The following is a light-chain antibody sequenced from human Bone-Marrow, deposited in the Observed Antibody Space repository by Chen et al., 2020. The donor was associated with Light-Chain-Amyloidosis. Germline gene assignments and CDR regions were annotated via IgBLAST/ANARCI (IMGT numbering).Light chain of an antibody. Sequence: EILLTQSPSTLSLSPGERDNLSCRSSQSVSSYLSWYQQKPGQAPRLLIYDASNRATGIPARFSGSWSGTDFTLTIRSLAPEDLAVYYCQQRSNWLTFGGGTTVEIK. J-gene: IGKJ4*01. CDR1: QSVSSY. CDR3: QQRSNWLT. V-gene: IGKV3-11*01. CDR2: DAS.